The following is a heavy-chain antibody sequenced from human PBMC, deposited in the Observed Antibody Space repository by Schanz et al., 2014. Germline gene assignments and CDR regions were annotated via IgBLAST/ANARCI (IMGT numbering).Heavy chain of an antibody. CDR2: IGYLGDT. D-gene: IGHD1-1*01. J-gene: IGHJ4*02. CDR1: GFTLSNSD. Sequence: EVRLVESGGGLVQPGGSLRLSCEASGFTLSNSDMHWVRQGTGKGLEWVSTIGYLGDTYYPDSVKGRFTMSRDNSKNTLYLQMNSLSADDTAVYFCARAHGNNWYGKGLDYWGQGTQVTVSS. V-gene: IGHV3-13*01. CDR3: ARAHGNNWYGKGLDY.